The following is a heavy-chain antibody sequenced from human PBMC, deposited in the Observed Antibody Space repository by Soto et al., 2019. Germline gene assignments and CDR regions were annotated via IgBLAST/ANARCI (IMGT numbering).Heavy chain of an antibody. CDR1: GGTFSSYA. V-gene: IGHV1-69*06. CDR3: ESTARISSYYYGMDV. CDR2: IIPIFGTA. D-gene: IGHD2-15*01. J-gene: IGHJ6*02. Sequence: ASVKVSCKASGGTFSSYAISWVRQAPGQGLEWMGGIIPIFGTANYAQKFQGRVTITADKSTSTAYMELSRLRSEDTAVYYCESTARISSYYYGMDVWGQGTTVTVSS.